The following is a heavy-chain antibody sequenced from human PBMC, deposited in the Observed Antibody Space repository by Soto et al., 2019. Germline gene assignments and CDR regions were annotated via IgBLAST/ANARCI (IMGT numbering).Heavy chain of an antibody. J-gene: IGHJ4*02. V-gene: IGHV3-23*01. D-gene: IGHD3-10*01. CDR1: GFTFSTYA. CDR3: AKRGVVAHIDY. CDR2: ISGSGGST. Sequence: EVQLLESGGGLVQPGESLRLSCAASGFTFSTYAMTWVRQAPGKGLEWVSGISGSGGSTYYADSVKGRFIISRDNSKNTLYLQMNSLRAEDTAVYYCAKRGVVAHIDYWGQGTLVTVSS.